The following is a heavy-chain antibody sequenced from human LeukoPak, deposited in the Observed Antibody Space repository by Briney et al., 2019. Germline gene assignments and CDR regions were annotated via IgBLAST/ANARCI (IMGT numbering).Heavy chain of an antibody. J-gene: IGHJ4*02. Sequence: GGSLRLSYAASGFTFSSYAMSWVRQAPGKGLEWVSAISGSGGSTYYADSVKGRFTISRDNSKNTLYLQMNSLRAEDTAVYYCAKGPGGYYDSSGYHPSDYWGQGTLVTVSS. CDR3: AKGPGGYYDSSGYHPSDY. CDR1: GFTFSSYA. V-gene: IGHV3-23*01. CDR2: ISGSGGST. D-gene: IGHD3-22*01.